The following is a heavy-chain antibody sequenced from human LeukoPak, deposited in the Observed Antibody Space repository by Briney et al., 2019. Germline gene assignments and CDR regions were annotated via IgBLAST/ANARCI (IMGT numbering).Heavy chain of an antibody. CDR2: IYSGGST. D-gene: IGHD5-18*01. CDR3: AREVHTAMVPGGFDP. V-gene: IGHV3-66*01. J-gene: IGHJ5*02. Sequence: ETLSLTCAVYGGSFSGYYWSWVRQAPGKGLEWVSVIYSGGSTYYADSVKGRFTISRDNSKNTLYLQMNSLRAEDTAVYYCAREVHTAMVPGGFDPWGQGTLVTVSS. CDR1: GGSFSGYY.